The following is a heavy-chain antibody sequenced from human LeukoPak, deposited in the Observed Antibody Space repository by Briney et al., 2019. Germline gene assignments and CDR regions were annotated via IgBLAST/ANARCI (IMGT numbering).Heavy chain of an antibody. CDR2: IYYSGST. J-gene: IGHJ6*03. D-gene: IGHD5-18*01. CDR1: GGSISSYY. Sequence: SETLSLTCTVSGGSISSYYWSWIRQPPGKGLEWIGYIYYSGSTNYNPSLKSRVTISVDTSKNQFSLKLSSVTAADTAVYYCARVRVTHYYYYYYYMDVWGKGTTVTISS. CDR3: ARVRVTHYYYYYYYMDV. V-gene: IGHV4-59*01.